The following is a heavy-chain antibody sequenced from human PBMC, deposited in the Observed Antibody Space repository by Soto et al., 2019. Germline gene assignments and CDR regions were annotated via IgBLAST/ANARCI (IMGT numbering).Heavy chain of an antibody. CDR3: AMVDNYVTPTPQDV. CDR2: ISAYNGNT. CDR1: GYTFTSYG. Sequence: ASVKVSCKASGYTFTSYGISWVRQAPGQGLEWMGWISAYNGNTNYANKVQGRVTMTTDTSTSTAYMDLGSLTSDDTAVYYCAMVDNYVTPTPQDVWGQGTTVTVSS. D-gene: IGHD3-16*01. V-gene: IGHV1-18*01. J-gene: IGHJ6*02.